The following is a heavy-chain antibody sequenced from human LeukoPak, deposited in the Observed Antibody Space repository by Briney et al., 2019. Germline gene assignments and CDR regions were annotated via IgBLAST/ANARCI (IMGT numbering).Heavy chain of an antibody. CDR2: TYYRAKWYN. J-gene: IGHJ4*02. D-gene: IGHD3-10*01. CDR1: GDSVSSNGAT. CDR3: ARLQRGVFDY. Sequence: SQTLSLTCAISGDSVSSNGATWNWLRQSPSRGLEWLGRTYYRAKWYNDYAVSVKSRITINADTSNSQFSLQLSSVNIEDTAVYYCARLQRGVFDYWGQGTLVTVSS. V-gene: IGHV6-1*01.